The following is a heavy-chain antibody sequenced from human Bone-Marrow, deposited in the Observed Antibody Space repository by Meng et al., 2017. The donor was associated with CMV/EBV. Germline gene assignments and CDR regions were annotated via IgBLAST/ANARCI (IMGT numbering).Heavy chain of an antibody. CDR1: GGSISSSSYY. D-gene: IGHD3-10*01. Sequence: GSLRLSCTVSGGSISSSSYYWGWIRQPPGKGLEWIGSIYYSGSTYYNPSLKSRVTISVDTSKNQFSLKLSSVTAADTAVYYCAREGGLLWFGEPWGGPDYWGQGTLVTVSS. CDR3: AREGGLLWFGEPWGGPDY. V-gene: IGHV4-39*07. J-gene: IGHJ4*02. CDR2: IYYSGST.